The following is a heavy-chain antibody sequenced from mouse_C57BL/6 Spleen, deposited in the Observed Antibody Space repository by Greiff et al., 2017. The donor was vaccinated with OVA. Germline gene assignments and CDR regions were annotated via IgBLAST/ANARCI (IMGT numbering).Heavy chain of an antibody. CDR2: INPGSGGT. Sequence: VKLMESGAELVRPGTSVKVSCKASGYAFTNYLIEWVKQRPGQGLEWIGVINPGSGGTNYNEKFKGKATLTADKSSSTAYMQLSSLTSEDSAVYFCARWGLGGDYWGQGTTLTVSS. D-gene: IGHD4-1*01. CDR1: GYAFTNYL. J-gene: IGHJ2*01. V-gene: IGHV1-54*01. CDR3: ARWGLGGDY.